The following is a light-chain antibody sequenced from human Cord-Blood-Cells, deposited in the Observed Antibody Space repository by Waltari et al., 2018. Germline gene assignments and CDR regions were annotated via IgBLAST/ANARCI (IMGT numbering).Light chain of an antibody. CDR1: QSVLYSSNNKNY. CDR3: QQYYSTPLT. J-gene: IGKJ5*01. V-gene: IGKV4-1*01. Sequence: DIVMTQSPDSLAVSLGERATINCKSSQSVLYSSNNKNYLAWYQQKPGQPPKLLIYWASTRESGVPVRFSGSGSETDFTLTISSLQAEDVAVYYCQQYYSTPLTFGQGTRLEIK. CDR2: WAS.